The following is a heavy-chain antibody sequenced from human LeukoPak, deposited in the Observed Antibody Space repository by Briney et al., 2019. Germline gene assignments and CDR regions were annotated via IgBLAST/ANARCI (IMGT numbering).Heavy chain of an antibody. CDR1: GYTFTKCD. J-gene: IGHJ6*03. CDR2: MNPNSGNT. D-gene: IGHD3-16*01. Sequence: ASVKVSCKSSGYTFTKCDIMWLRQATGQGLEWVGWMNPNSGNTGYAQKFQGRVTITRNTSRSTAYMEVSSLRSEDTAVYYCAKDRSWGTSGYSYYYMDVWGKGTTVTVSS. CDR3: AKDRSWGTSGYSYYYMDV. V-gene: IGHV1-8*03.